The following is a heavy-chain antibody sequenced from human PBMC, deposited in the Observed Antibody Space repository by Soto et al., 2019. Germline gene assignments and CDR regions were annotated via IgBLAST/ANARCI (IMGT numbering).Heavy chain of an antibody. CDR2: IYHSGTF. V-gene: IGHV4-30-2*01. J-gene: IGHJ5*02. CDR1: GGSISAAGDS. CDR3: AGMPYTSGLRFDP. Sequence: SETLSLTCAVSGGSISAAGDSWSWIRQPPGGGLEWIGYIYHSGTFLYNPSLKTRLTMSLDRSNNQFSLTLNSVTAADTAVYFCAGMPYTSGLRFDPWGPGTLVTVSS. D-gene: IGHD6-19*01.